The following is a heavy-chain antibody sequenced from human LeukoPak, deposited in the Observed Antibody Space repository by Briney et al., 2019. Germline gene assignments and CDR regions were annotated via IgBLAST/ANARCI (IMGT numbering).Heavy chain of an antibody. J-gene: IGHJ4*02. Sequence: ASVKVSCKASGYTFTGYYMHWVRQAPGQGLERMGWINPNSGGTNYAQKFQGRVTMTRDTSISTAYMELSRLRSDGTAVYYCASLLGYCSGGSCSPYYFDYWGQGTLVTVSS. CDR3: ASLLGYCSGGSCSPYYFDY. CDR1: GYTFTGYY. V-gene: IGHV1-2*02. CDR2: INPNSGGT. D-gene: IGHD2-15*01.